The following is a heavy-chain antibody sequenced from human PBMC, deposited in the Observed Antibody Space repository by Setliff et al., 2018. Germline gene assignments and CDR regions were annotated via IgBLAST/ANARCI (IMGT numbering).Heavy chain of an antibody. J-gene: IGHJ4*02. V-gene: IGHV4-34*01. Sequence: SETLSLTCAVYGGSFSGYYWSWIRRPPGKGLEWIGEINHSGSTNYNPSLKSRVTISVDTSKNQFSLKLSSVTAADTAVYYCASRDYDSSGYYGGSDYWGQGTLVTVSS. D-gene: IGHD3-22*01. CDR3: ASRDYDSSGYYGGSDY. CDR1: GGSFSGYY. CDR2: INHSGST.